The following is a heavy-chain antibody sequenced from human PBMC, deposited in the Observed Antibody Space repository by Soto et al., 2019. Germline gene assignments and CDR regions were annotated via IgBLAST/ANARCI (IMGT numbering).Heavy chain of an antibody. CDR3: ARDQGTGTRNPSFDY. Sequence: QVQLVESGGGVVQPGRSLRLSCAASGFTFSSYGMHWVRQAPGKGLEWVAVIWYDGSNKYYADSVKGRFTISRDNSKNTLYQQMNSLRAEDTAVYYCARDQGTGTRNPSFDYWGQGTLVTVSS. V-gene: IGHV3-33*01. CDR1: GFTFSSYG. CDR2: IWYDGSNK. J-gene: IGHJ4*02. D-gene: IGHD3-9*01.